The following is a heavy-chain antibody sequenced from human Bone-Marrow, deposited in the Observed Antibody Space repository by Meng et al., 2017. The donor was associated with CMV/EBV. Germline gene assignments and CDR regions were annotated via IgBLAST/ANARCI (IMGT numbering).Heavy chain of an antibody. D-gene: IGHD6-6*01. CDR2: ISSSSSYI. CDR3: ARENSFSSSSDLDY. CDR1: GFTFSSYA. V-gene: IGHV3-21*01. Sequence: GESLKISCAASGFTFSSYAMSWVRQAPGKGLEWVSSISSSSSYIYYADSVKGRFTISRDNAKNSLYLQMNSLRAEDTAVYYCARENSFSSSSDLDYWGQGTLVTVSS. J-gene: IGHJ4*02.